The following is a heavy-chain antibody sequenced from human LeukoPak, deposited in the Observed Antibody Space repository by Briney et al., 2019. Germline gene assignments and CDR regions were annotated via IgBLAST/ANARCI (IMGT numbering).Heavy chain of an antibody. CDR1: GGSISSGGYS. CDR2: IYHSGST. CDR3: ARGYSYGYLDY. Sequence: PSETLSLTRAVSGGSISSGGYSWSWIRQPPGKGLEWIGYIYHSGSTYYNPSLKSRVTISVDRSKNQFSLKLSSVTAADTAVYYCARGYSYGYLDYWGQGTLVTVSS. D-gene: IGHD5-18*01. J-gene: IGHJ4*02. V-gene: IGHV4-30-2*01.